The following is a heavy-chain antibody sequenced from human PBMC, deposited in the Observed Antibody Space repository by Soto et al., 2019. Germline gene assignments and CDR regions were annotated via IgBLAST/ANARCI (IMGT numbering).Heavy chain of an antibody. V-gene: IGHV4-59*12. CDR1: GGSISSYY. J-gene: IGHJ4*02. CDR3: ARGGALRPYGHVPLAF. D-gene: IGHD3-16*01. Sequence: LSLTCTVSGGSISSYYWSLIRQPPLKGLEWIGYIYYSGSTNYNPSLKSRVTISVDTSKNQFSLKLSSMTAADTAVYYCARGGALRPYGHVPLAFWGQGTLVTVSS. CDR2: IYYSGST.